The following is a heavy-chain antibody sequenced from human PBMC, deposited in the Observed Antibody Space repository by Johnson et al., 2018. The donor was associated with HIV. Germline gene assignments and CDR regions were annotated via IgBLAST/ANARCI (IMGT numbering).Heavy chain of an antibody. D-gene: IGHD1-26*01. CDR2: ISYDGSNK. Sequence: QMLLVESGGGVVQPGRSLRLSCAASGFSFSSYGMHWVRQAPGKGLEWVAVISYDGSNKYYADSVKGRFTISRDNSKNTRYLQMNSLSAEDTAVYYCASEEWELLGDAFDIWGQGTMVTVSS. J-gene: IGHJ3*02. CDR1: GFSFSSYG. CDR3: ASEEWELLGDAFDI. V-gene: IGHV3-30*19.